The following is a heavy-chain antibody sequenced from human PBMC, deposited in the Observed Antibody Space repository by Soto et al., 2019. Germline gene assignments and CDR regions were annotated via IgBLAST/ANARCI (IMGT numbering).Heavy chain of an antibody. Sequence: VQVVESGGALARPGESLRLSCVASGITTSAYWMAWVRQAPGRGLEWVASIKSDGSVKYYMDSLKGRFTISTDSAVNSVYLQLSSLRADDTAVYFCVAGDNADNWGQGTLVTVSP. CDR1: GITTSAYW. CDR3: VAGDNADN. V-gene: IGHV3-7*03. D-gene: IGHD3-10*01. J-gene: IGHJ4*02. CDR2: IKSDGSVK.